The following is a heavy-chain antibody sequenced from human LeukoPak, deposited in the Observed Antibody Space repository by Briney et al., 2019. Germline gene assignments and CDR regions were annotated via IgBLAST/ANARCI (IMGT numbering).Heavy chain of an antibody. D-gene: IGHD6-19*01. CDR1: GGSISSSSYY. CDR3: ARRIAVAGTAFDI. Sequence: PSETLSLTCTVSGGSISSSSYYWGWIRQPPGKGLEWIGSIYCSGSTYYNPSLKSPVTISVDTSKNQLSLRLSSVTAAATAVYYCARRIAVAGTAFDISGQGTMVTVSS. CDR2: IYCSGST. J-gene: IGHJ3*02. V-gene: IGHV4-39*01.